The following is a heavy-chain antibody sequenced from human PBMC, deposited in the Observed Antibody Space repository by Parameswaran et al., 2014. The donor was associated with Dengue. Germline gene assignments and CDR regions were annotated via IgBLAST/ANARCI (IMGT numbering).Heavy chain of an antibody. CDR3: SREGYQGPYQLLYAIDKDNWFDP. Sequence: KWIRQPPRKGLEWVSSISSSSSYIYYADSVKGRFTISRDNAKNSLYLQMNSLRAEDTAVYYCSREGYQGPYQLLYAIDKDNWFDPWGQGTLVTVSS. J-gene: IGHJ5*02. CDR2: ISSSSSYI. D-gene: IGHD2-2*02. V-gene: IGHV3-21*01.